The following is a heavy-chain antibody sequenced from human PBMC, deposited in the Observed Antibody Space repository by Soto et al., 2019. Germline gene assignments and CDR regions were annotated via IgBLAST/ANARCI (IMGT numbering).Heavy chain of an antibody. CDR3: ARDLRRYYDSSGFAAFDI. CDR1: GGSVSSGSYY. Sequence: SETLSLTCTVSGGSVSSGSYYWSWIRQPPGKGLEWIGYIYYSGSTNYNPSLKSRVTISVDTSKNQFSLKLSSVTAADTAVYYCARDLRRYYDSSGFAAFDIWGQGTMVT. D-gene: IGHD3-22*01. CDR2: IYYSGST. J-gene: IGHJ3*02. V-gene: IGHV4-61*01.